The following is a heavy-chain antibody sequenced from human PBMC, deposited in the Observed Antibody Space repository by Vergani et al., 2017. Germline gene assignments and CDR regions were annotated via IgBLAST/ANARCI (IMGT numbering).Heavy chain of an antibody. D-gene: IGHD2-2*01. CDR1: GYTFTSYY. Sequence: QVQLVQSGAEVKKPGASVKVSCKASGYTFTSYYMHWVRQAPGQGLEWMGWINPNSGGTNYAQKFQGRVTMTRDTSISTAYMELSRLRSDDTAVYYCARDCSSTTGGGDYYYYYMDVWGKGTTVTVSS. J-gene: IGHJ6*03. V-gene: IGHV1-2*02. CDR2: INPNSGGT. CDR3: ARDCSSTTGGGDYYYYYMDV.